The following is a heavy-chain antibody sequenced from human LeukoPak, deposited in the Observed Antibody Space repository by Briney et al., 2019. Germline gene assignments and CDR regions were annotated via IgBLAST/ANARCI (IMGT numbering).Heavy chain of an antibody. J-gene: IGHJ6*02. CDR2: IYYSGST. CDR3: ASIKRYFDWGSYYYGMDV. CDR1: GGSISSYY. V-gene: IGHV4-59*12. D-gene: IGHD3-9*01. Sequence: SETLSLTCTVSGGSISSYYWSWIRQPPGKGLEWIGYIYYSGSTYYNPSLKSRVTISVDTSKNQFSLKLSSVTAADTAVYYCASIKRYFDWGSYYYGMDVWGQGTTVTVSS.